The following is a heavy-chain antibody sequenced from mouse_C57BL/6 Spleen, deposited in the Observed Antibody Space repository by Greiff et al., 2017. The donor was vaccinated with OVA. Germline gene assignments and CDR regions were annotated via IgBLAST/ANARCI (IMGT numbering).Heavy chain of an antibody. CDR1: GFTFSDYG. Sequence: DVMLVESGGGLVKPGGSLKLSCAASGFTFSDYGMHWVRQAPEKGLEWVAYISSGSSTIYYADTVKGRFTISRDNSKNTLFLQMTSLRSEDTAMYYCARNHYGSSPYYFDYWGQGTTLTVSS. CDR2: ISSGSSTI. D-gene: IGHD1-1*01. V-gene: IGHV5-17*01. J-gene: IGHJ2*01. CDR3: ARNHYGSSPYYFDY.